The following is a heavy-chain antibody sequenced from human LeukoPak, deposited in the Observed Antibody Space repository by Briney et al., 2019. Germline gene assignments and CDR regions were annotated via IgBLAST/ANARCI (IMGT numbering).Heavy chain of an antibody. J-gene: IGHJ3*02. V-gene: IGHV4-59*12. CDR1: GGSISSYY. Sequence: PSETLSLTCTVSGGSISSYYWSWIRQPPGKGLEWIGNIYHSGSTYYNPSLRSRVTISIDTSKNQFSLKLSSVTAADTAVYYCAREWDNWNAGAFDIWGQGTMVTVSS. D-gene: IGHD1-20*01. CDR2: IYHSGST. CDR3: AREWDNWNAGAFDI.